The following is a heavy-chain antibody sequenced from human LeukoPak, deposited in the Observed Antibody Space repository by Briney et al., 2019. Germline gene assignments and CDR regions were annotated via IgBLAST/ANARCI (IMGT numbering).Heavy chain of an antibody. D-gene: IGHD2-2*01. Sequence: KTSETLSLTCTVSRGSISTYYWTWIRQPPGKGLEWIGYIYFRGTTSYNPSLKSRVTISVDTSKNVLSLNLKSVTAADTALYYCTRDPTSSAGFFDYRGQGIPVTVSS. CDR3: TRDPTSSAGFFDY. CDR2: IYFRGTT. CDR1: RGSISTYY. J-gene: IGHJ4*02. V-gene: IGHV4-59*01.